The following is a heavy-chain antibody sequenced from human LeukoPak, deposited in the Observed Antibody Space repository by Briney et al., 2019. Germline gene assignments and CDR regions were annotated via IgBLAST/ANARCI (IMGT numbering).Heavy chain of an antibody. D-gene: IGHD3-22*01. Sequence: NPSETLSLTCTVSGGSISSYYWSWIRQPPGKGLEWIGYVYYSGSTNYNPSLKSRVTISVDTSNNQFSLKLSSVTAADTAVYYCAGAGSGYYPFDDWGQGTLVTVSS. V-gene: IGHV4-59*01. CDR1: GGSISSYY. CDR3: AGAGSGYYPFDD. J-gene: IGHJ4*02. CDR2: VYYSGST.